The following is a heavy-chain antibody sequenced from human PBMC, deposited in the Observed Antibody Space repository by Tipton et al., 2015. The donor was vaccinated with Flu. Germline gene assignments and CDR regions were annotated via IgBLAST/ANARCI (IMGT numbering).Heavy chain of an antibody. D-gene: IGHD6-13*01. Sequence: QVQLVQSGAEVKKPGASVRVSCKASGYTFTGYYMHWVRQAPGQGLEWMGRITPNSGGTNYAQKFQGRVTMTRDTSISTAYMELSRLTSDDTAVYFCASGIYISSGWCGGRGDPNKSDYWGQGTLVTVSS. CDR1: GYTFTGYY. CDR3: ASGIYISSGWCGGRGDPNKSDY. CDR2: ITPNSGGT. J-gene: IGHJ4*02. V-gene: IGHV1-2*06.